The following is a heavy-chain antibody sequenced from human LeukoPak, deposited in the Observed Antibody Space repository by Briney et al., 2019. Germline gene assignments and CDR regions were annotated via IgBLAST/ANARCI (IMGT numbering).Heavy chain of an antibody. V-gene: IGHV4-59*01. CDR1: GGSISSYY. Sequence: SETLSLTCTVSGGSISSYYWSWIRQPPGKGLEWIGYIYYSGSTNYNPSLKSRVTISVDTSKNQFSLKLSSVTAAGTAVYYCARETCSGGSCYLLDYWGQGTLVTVSS. CDR3: ARETCSGGSCYLLDY. CDR2: IYYSGST. J-gene: IGHJ4*02. D-gene: IGHD2-15*01.